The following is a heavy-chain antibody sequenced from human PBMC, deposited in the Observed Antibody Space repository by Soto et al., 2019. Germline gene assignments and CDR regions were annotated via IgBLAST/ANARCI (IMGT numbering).Heavy chain of an antibody. Sequence: PGGSLRLSCVVSGFTFSDYHMSWVRQAPGSGPEWITAMSGSGSTIFYAEAVKGRFSISRDNAKNSLYLQMNSLRDEDTALYFCARDPAYCGGDCLGASDLWGPGTMVTVSS. CDR2: MSGSGSTI. J-gene: IGHJ3*01. D-gene: IGHD2-21*02. CDR1: GFTFSDYH. CDR3: ARDPAYCGGDCLGASDL. V-gene: IGHV3-11*01.